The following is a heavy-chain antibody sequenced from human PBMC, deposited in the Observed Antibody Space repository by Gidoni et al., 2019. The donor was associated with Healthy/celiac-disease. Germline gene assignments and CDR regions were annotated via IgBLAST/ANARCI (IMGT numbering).Heavy chain of an antibody. V-gene: IGHV1-8*01. CDR2: MNPNSGNT. J-gene: IGHJ4*02. D-gene: IGHD3-10*01. Sequence: QVQLVQSGAEVKKPGASVKVSCTASGYTFTSYDMNWVRQATGQGLEWMGWMNPNSGNTGYAQKFQGRVTMTRNTSISTAYMELSSLRSEDTAVYYCAVKFTRGLWFRDRWGQGTLVTVSS. CDR1: GYTFTSYD. CDR3: AVKFTRGLWFRDR.